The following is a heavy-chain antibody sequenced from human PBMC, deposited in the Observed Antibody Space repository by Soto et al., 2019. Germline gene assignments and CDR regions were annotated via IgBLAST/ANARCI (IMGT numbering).Heavy chain of an antibody. CDR1: GSSLSTSW. J-gene: IGHJ4*02. CDR3: ARHYHGFDY. D-gene: IGHD3-16*02. Sequence: PGESVKISCKGSGSSLSTSWIAWARQMPGKGLEWVGVIFFGDSDTRYGPSFQGQVTLSVDKSITTAYLQWNSLKTSDTAIYYCARHYHGFDYWGQGTPVTVSS. CDR2: IFFGDSDT. V-gene: IGHV5-51*01.